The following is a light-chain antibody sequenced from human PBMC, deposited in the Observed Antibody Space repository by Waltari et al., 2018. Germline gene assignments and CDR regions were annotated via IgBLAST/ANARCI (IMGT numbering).Light chain of an antibody. Sequence: IVMTQSPSTLSVSPGERATLSCRASQSVRTNLAWYQQKPGQPPRLLIYGASTRATGTPARFSGSGSGTDFTLTISSLQSEDSAVYSCQQYSNWPPLYTFGQGTNLEIK. J-gene: IGKJ2*01. CDR2: GAS. CDR3: QQYSNWPPLYT. CDR1: QSVRTN. V-gene: IGKV3-15*01.